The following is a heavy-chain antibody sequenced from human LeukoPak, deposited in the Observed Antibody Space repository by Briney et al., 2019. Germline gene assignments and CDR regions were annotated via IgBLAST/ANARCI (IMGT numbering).Heavy chain of an antibody. CDR2: IYYSGST. D-gene: IGHD3-22*01. V-gene: IGHV4-59*12. J-gene: IGHJ3*02. Sequence: PSETLSLTCTVSGGSISSYYWSWIRQPPGKGLEWIGYIYYSGSTYYNPSLKSRVTISVDTSKNQFSLKLSSVTAADTVVYYCARDGGFYYDSSGYYSADAFDIWGQGTMVTVSS. CDR3: ARDGGFYYDSSGYYSADAFDI. CDR1: GGSISSYY.